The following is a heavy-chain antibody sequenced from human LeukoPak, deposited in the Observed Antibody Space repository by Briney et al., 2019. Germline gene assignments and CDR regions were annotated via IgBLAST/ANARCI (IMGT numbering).Heavy chain of an antibody. CDR1: GYSFTRYG. D-gene: IGHD6-19*01. Sequence: ASVRVSCKASGYSFTRYGITWVRQAPRQGLEWMGWISTYNGDTKYAQKFQGRVTMTADTSTSTVFMELRSLRSDDTAVYYCARDPSNTSGWYIYFDYWGQGTLVTVSS. CDR2: ISTYNGDT. V-gene: IGHV1-18*01. CDR3: ARDPSNTSGWYIYFDY. J-gene: IGHJ4*02.